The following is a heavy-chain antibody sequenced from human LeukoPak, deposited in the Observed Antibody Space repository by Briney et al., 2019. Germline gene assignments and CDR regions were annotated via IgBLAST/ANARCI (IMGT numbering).Heavy chain of an antibody. Sequence: GASVKVSCKASGGTFSSYAISWVRQAPGQGLEWMGGIIPIYGTEKYAQKFQGRVTITADKSTSTAYMELSSLRSEDTAVYYCARGDSYGDPSFDYWGQGTLVTVSS. V-gene: IGHV1-69*06. CDR1: GGTFSSYA. CDR2: IIPIYGTE. D-gene: IGHD5-18*01. CDR3: ARGDSYGDPSFDY. J-gene: IGHJ4*02.